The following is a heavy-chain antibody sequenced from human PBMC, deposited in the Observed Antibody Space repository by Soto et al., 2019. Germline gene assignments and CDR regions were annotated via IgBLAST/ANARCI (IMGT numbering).Heavy chain of an antibody. V-gene: IGHV3-30*18. CDR1: GFTFSSYG. CDR3: AKDRYYYESSGYYFNWFDP. D-gene: IGHD3-22*01. J-gene: IGHJ5*02. CDR2: ISYDGSNK. Sequence: QVQLVESGGGVVQPGRSLRLSCAASGFTFSSYGMHWVRQAPGKGLEWVAVISYDGSNKYYADSVKGRFTISRDNSKNTLYLQMNSLRAEDTAVYYCAKDRYYYESSGYYFNWFDPWGQGTLVTVSS.